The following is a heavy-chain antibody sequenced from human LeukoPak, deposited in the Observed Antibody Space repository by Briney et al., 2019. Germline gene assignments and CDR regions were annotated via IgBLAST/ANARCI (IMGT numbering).Heavy chain of an antibody. CDR2: INHSGRT. J-gene: IGHJ4*02. D-gene: IGHD3-10*01. V-gene: IGHV4-34*01. CDR3: AREGFGELSHFDY. CDR1: GGSISSLY. Sequence: SETLSLTCSVSGGSISSLYWSWIRQPPGRGLEWIGEINHSGRTNYNPSLKSRVTISVDTSKNQFSLKLSSVTAADTAVYYCAREGFGELSHFDYWGQGTLVTVSS.